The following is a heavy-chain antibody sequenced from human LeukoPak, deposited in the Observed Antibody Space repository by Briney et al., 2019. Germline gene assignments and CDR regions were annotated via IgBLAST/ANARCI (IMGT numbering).Heavy chain of an antibody. D-gene: IGHD2-2*01. CDR1: GFXFSYA. J-gene: IGHJ4*02. CDR3: AKVSSSSCYGASDY. Sequence: PGGSLRLSCAASGFXFSYAMKWVRQAPGKGLEWVSVISGSGDNTYYADSVKGRFTMSRDDSKSALYLQMNSLRADDTAVYYCAKVSSSSCYGASDYWGQGTLVTVSS. CDR2: ISGSGDNT. V-gene: IGHV3-23*01.